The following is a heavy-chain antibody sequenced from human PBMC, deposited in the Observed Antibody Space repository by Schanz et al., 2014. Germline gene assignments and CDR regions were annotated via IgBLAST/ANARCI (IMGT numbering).Heavy chain of an antibody. V-gene: IGHV1-3*04. Sequence: QVQLVQSGAEVKKPGASVKLSCKASGYTFAGHAVHWVRQAPGQGPEWVGWIHTGSGNTKYSQKCEGRVTITRDTSASIVYMELSSLRSEDTAVFFCASGEARVTSSGVVIVPMNVWGKGTTXIVSS. CDR2: IHTGSGNT. D-gene: IGHD3-3*01. CDR3: ASGEARVTSSGVVIVPMNV. J-gene: IGHJ6*03. CDR1: GYTFAGHA.